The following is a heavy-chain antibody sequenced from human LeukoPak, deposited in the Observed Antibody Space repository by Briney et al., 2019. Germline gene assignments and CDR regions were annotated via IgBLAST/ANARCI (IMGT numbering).Heavy chain of an antibody. CDR1: GVTFSNYA. J-gene: IGHJ4*02. Sequence: PGGSLRLFCAASGVTFSNYAMTWVRQAPGKGLEWVSGISGGDSTYYADSVKGRFTVSRDNSKKTLSLQMNTLRPEDTAVYYCAMRHYSGGRLLDYWGQGNLVTVSS. V-gene: IGHV3-23*01. CDR3: AMRHYSGGRLLDY. CDR2: ISGGDST. D-gene: IGHD6-19*01.